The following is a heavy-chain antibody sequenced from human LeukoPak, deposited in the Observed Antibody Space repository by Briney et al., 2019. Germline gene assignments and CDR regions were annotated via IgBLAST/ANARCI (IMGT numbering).Heavy chain of an antibody. CDR3: ARADGVLWFGETIAPYFDY. CDR2: IYYSGST. J-gene: IGHJ4*02. CDR1: GGSISSYY. Sequence: NSSETLSLTCTVSGGSISSYYWSWIGQPPGKGLEWSGYIYYSGSTNYNPSLKSRVTISVDTSKNQFSLKLSSVTAADTAVYYCARADGVLWFGETIAPYFDYWGKGTLVTVSS. V-gene: IGHV4-59*01. D-gene: IGHD3-10*01.